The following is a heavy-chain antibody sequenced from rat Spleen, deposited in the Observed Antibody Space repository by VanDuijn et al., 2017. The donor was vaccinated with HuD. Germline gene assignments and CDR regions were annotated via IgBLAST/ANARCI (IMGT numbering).Heavy chain of an antibody. Sequence: EVQLVESGGGLVQPGRSMKLSCAASGFTFSDYYMAWVRQAPTKGLEWVAYISAGGDNTYYRDSVKGRFPISRDNAKSTLYLQMDSLRSEDTATYYCATPTPGIPFTYWGQGTLVTVSS. CDR2: ISAGGDNT. V-gene: IGHV5-25*01. J-gene: IGHJ3*01. CDR1: GFTFSDYY. D-gene: IGHD1-4*01. CDR3: ATPTPGIPFTY.